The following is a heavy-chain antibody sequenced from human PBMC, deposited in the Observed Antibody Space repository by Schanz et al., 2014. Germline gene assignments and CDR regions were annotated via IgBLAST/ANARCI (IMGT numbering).Heavy chain of an antibody. CDR1: GFAFSSYS. V-gene: IGHV3-48*01. J-gene: IGHJ6*02. CDR2: ISSSGTTI. Sequence: EGQLLESGGGLIQPGGSLRLSCAASGFAFSSYSMNWVRQAPGKGLEWVSYISSSGTTIYYADSVKGRFTISRDNSENTLYLQMNSLSADDTAVFYCAKGMGYCSGGTCYDYYYYGLDVWGQGTTVTVSS. CDR3: AKGMGYCSGGTCYDYYYYGLDV. D-gene: IGHD2-15*01.